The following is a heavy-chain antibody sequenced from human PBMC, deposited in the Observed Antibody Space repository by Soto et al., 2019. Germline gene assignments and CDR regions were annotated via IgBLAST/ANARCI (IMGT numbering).Heavy chain of an antibody. J-gene: IGHJ6*02. D-gene: IGHD4-17*01. Sequence: SETLSLTCTVSGGSISSYYWSWIRQPPGKGLEWIGYIYYSGSTNYNPSLKNRVTVSVDTSKNQFSLKLSSVTAADTAVYYCARHRYGDYYYGMDVWGQGTTVTVSS. CDR1: GGSISSYY. V-gene: IGHV4-59*08. CDR3: ARHRYGDYYYGMDV. CDR2: IYYSGST.